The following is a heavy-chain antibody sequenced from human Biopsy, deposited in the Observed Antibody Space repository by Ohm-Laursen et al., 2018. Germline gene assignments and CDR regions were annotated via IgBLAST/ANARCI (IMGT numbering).Heavy chain of an antibody. CDR2: IHTSGST. V-gene: IGHV4-4*07. J-gene: IGHJ3*02. CDR1: GGSISSYY. D-gene: IGHD3/OR15-3a*01. CDR3: ARGTGKYYVYGAFDI. Sequence: SDTLSLTCIVSGGSISSYYWSWIRQSAGQGLEWIGRIHTSGSTNHNLSLKSRVTMSVDTSKNQFSLKLRSVTAADTAVYYCARGTGKYYVYGAFDIWGQGTMVTVSS.